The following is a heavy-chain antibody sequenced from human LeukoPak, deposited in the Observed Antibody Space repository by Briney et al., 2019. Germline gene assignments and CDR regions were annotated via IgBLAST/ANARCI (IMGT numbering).Heavy chain of an antibody. V-gene: IGHV4-61*02. CDR1: GGSISSGSYY. J-gene: IGHJ4*02. D-gene: IGHD3-3*01. CDR2: IYTSGST. CDR3: ARGFRIFGVVLENFDY. Sequence: PSQTLSLTCTVSGGSISSGSYYWSWIRQPAGKGLEWIGRIYTSGSTNYNPSLKSRVTISVDTSKNQFSLKLSSVTAADTAVYYCARGFRIFGVVLENFDYWGQGTLVTVSS.